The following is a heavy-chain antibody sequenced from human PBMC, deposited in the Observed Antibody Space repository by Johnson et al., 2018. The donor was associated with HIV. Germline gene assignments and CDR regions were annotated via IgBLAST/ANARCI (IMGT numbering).Heavy chain of an antibody. CDR1: GFTFDDYG. D-gene: IGHD3-10*01. CDR2: INWSGGST. V-gene: IGHV3-20*04. CDR3: ARGLWRGRGNDAFDI. J-gene: IGHJ3*02. Sequence: VQLVESGGGVVRPGGSLRLSCAASGFTFDDYGMSWVRQAPGKGLEWMSGINWSGGSTGYGDSVEGRFTIFRDNARNSLYLQMNGLRAEDTALYYCARGLWRGRGNDAFDIWGQGTMVTVSS.